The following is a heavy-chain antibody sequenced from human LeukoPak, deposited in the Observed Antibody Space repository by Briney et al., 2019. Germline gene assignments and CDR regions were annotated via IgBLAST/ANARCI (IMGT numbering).Heavy chain of an antibody. CDR1: GFTFSSYA. J-gene: IGHJ4*02. V-gene: IGHV3-30-3*01. CDR3: ARGFGELLPYYFDY. Sequence: GRSLRLSCAASGFTFSSYAMHWVRQAPGKGLEWVAVISYDGSNKYYADSVKGRFTISRDNSKNTLYLQMNSLRAEDTAVYYCARGFGELLPYYFDYWGQGTLVTVSS. CDR2: ISYDGSNK. D-gene: IGHD3-10*01.